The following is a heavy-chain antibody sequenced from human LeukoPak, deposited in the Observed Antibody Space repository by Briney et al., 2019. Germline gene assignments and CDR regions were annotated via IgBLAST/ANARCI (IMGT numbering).Heavy chain of an antibody. CDR3: ARAAYCGGDCYSGPMPFDY. CDR1: GFTFSSYS. D-gene: IGHD2-21*02. CDR2: ISSSSSYI. Sequence: GGSLRLSCAASGFTFSSYSMNWVRQAPGKGLEWVSSISSSSSYIYYADSVKGRFTISRDNAKSSLYLQMNSLRAEDTAVYYCARAAYCGGDCYSGPMPFDYWGQGTLVTVSS. V-gene: IGHV3-21*01. J-gene: IGHJ4*02.